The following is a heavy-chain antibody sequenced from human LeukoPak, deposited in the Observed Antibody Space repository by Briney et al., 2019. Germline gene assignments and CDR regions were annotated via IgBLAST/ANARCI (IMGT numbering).Heavy chain of an antibody. CDR2: INPSGGST. V-gene: IGHV1-46*03. Sequence: GASVKVSCKASGYTFTSYYMHWVRQAPGQGLEWMGIINPSGGSTSYAQKFQGRVTMTRDTSTSTVYMKLSSLRSEDTAVYYCASGSYAYYFDYWGQGTLVTVSS. J-gene: IGHJ4*02. CDR1: GYTFTSYY. CDR3: ASGSYAYYFDY. D-gene: IGHD1-26*01.